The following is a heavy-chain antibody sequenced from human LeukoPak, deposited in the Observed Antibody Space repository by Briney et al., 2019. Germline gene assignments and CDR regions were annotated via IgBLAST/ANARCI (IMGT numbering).Heavy chain of an antibody. Sequence: PSETLSLTCTVSGGSISSYYWSWIRQPPGKGLEWIGYIYYSGSTNYNPSLKSRVTISVDTSKNQFSLKLSSVTAADMAVYYCASWAGGSYYGWFDPWGQGTLVTVSS. CDR2: IYYSGST. J-gene: IGHJ5*02. D-gene: IGHD1-26*01. CDR3: ASWAGGSYYGWFDP. V-gene: IGHV4-59*01. CDR1: GGSISSYY.